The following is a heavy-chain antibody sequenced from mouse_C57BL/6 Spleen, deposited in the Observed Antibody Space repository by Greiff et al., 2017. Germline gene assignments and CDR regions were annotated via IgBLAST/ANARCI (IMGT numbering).Heavy chain of an antibody. V-gene: IGHV1-26*01. D-gene: IGHD2-13*01. CDR1: GYTFTDYY. CDR3: ARSDGGY. Sequence: EVQLQQSGPELVKPGASVKLSCKASGYTFTDYYMNWVKQSHGKSLEWIGDINPNDGGTSYNQKFKGKATLTVDKSSSTDYRELRSVTAEDYAVNYWARSDGGYWGQGTTLTVSS. J-gene: IGHJ2*01. CDR2: INPNDGGT.